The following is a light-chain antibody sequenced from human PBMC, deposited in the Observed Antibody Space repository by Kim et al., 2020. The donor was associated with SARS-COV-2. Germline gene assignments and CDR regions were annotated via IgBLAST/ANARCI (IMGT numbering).Light chain of an antibody. CDR3: QSYDSRLSGYV. CDR1: SSNIGAGYD. CDR2: DNT. V-gene: IGLV1-40*01. J-gene: IGLJ1*01. Sequence: QSVLTQSPSVSGAPGQKVIISCTGSSSNIGAGYDVNWYQHLPGTAPKLPIYDNTNRPSGVPDRFSGSKSGTSGSLAITGLQAEDEADYYCQSYDSRLSGYVFGSGTKVTVL.